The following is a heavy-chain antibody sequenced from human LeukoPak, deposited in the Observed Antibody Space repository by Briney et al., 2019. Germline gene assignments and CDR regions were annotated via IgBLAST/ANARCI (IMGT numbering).Heavy chain of an antibody. CDR1: GFSFDEYA. D-gene: IGHD1-26*01. V-gene: IGHV3-9*01. CDR2: ISYSSETI. CDR3: TKDRGGSSQLGDAFDV. Sequence: GGSLRLSCAASGFSFDEYAMHWVRQVPGKGLEWVSGISYSSETIGYVDSVKGRFTISRDNAKKSLYLQMNSLRAEDTALYYCTKDRGGSSQLGDAFDVWGQGAMVSVSS. J-gene: IGHJ3*01.